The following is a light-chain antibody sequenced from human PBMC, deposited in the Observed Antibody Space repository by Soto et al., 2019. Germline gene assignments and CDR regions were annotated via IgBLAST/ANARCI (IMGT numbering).Light chain of an antibody. J-gene: IGKJ3*01. V-gene: IGKV3-20*01. Sequence: EIVLTQSPGTLSLSPGERVTLSCRASQSVSSSYLAWYQQKPGQAPRLLIYETSTRATGIPDRFSGSGSGTEFTLTISRLEPEDIAVYYCQQYGSSPLFTFGPGNKVDIK. CDR2: ETS. CDR3: QQYGSSPLFT. CDR1: QSVSSSY.